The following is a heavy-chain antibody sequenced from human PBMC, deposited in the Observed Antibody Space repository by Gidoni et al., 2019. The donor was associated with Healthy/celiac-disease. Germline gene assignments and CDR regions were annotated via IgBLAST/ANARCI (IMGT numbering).Heavy chain of an antibody. CDR3: AREASGRYAFDI. CDR1: GYTFTGYY. CDR2: INPNSGGT. D-gene: IGHD3-10*01. J-gene: IGHJ3*02. Sequence: QVQLVQSGAEVKKPGASVKVSCKASGYTFTGYYMHWVRPAPGQGLEWMGWINPNSGGTNYAQKLQGWVTMTRDTSISTAYMELSRLRSDDTAVYYCAREASGRYAFDIWGQGTMVTVSS. V-gene: IGHV1-2*04.